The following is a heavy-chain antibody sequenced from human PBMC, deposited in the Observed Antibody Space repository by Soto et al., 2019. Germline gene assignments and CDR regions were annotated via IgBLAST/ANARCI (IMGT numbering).Heavy chain of an antibody. CDR3: ARLIAYYDSSGYPEEYYFDY. J-gene: IGHJ4*02. Sequence: QLLESGPGLVKPSETLSLTCTVSGGSISSSSYYWGWIRQPPGKGLEWIGSIYYSGSTYYNPSLKSRVTISVDTSKNQFSLKLSSVTAADTAVYYCARLIAYYDSSGYPEEYYFDYWGQGTLVTVSS. CDR1: GGSISSSSYY. V-gene: IGHV4-39*01. CDR2: IYYSGST. D-gene: IGHD3-22*01.